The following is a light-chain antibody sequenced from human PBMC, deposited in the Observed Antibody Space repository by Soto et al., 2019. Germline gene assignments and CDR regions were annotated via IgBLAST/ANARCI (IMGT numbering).Light chain of an antibody. Sequence: EIVLTQSPATLSLSPGERATLSCRASQYVSSFLAWYQQKAGQAPRLLIYDASHRATGIPARFSGSGSGTDFTLTISRLEPEDFAVYYCQQYTTSSWTFGQGTKVDIK. CDR3: QQYTTSSWT. CDR2: DAS. CDR1: QYVSSF. V-gene: IGKV3-11*01. J-gene: IGKJ1*01.